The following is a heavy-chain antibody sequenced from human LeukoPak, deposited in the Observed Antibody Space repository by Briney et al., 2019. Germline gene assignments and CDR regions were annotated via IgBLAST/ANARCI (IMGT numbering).Heavy chain of an antibody. D-gene: IGHD1-26*01. CDR1: GFTVSSNY. CDR2: IYSGGST. V-gene: IGHV3-53*01. J-gene: IGHJ4*02. Sequence: VGSLRLSCAASGFTVSSNYMSWVRQAPGKGLEWVSVIYSGGSTYYADSVKGRFTISRDNSKNTLYLQMNSLRAEDTAVYYCARVDLVGATGFDYWGQGTLVTVSS. CDR3: ARVDLVGATGFDY.